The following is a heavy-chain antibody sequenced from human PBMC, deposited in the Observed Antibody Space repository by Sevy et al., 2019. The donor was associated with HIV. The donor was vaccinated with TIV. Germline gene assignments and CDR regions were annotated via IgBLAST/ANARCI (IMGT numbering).Heavy chain of an antibody. Sequence: GGYLRLSCAASGFTFSDYYMSWIRQAPGKGLEWVSYISSSGSTIYYADSVKGRFTISRDNANNSLYLQMNSLRGDDTDVYYCARDGLGCECDCYSGDFDYWGQGTAVTVSS. CDR1: GFTFSDYY. CDR2: ISSSGSTI. CDR3: ARDGLGCECDCYSGDFDY. D-gene: IGHD2-21*02. V-gene: IGHV3-11*01. J-gene: IGHJ4*02.